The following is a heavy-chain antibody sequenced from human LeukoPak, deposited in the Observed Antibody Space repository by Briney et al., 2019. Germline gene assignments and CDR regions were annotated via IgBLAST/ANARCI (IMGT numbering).Heavy chain of an antibody. D-gene: IGHD7-27*01. CDR2: ISVSGAST. CDR1: GFTFNNYA. Sequence: GGSLRLSCAASGFTFNNYAMGWVRQAPGKGLEWVSAISVSGASTYYADSVKGRFTISRDNSKNTLYLQMNSLRAEDTALYYCAREILTGYAFDIWGQGTMVTVSS. V-gene: IGHV3-23*01. CDR3: AREILTGYAFDI. J-gene: IGHJ3*02.